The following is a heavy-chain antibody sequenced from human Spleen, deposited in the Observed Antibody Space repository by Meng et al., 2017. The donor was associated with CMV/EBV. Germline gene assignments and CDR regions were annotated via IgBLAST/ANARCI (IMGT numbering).Heavy chain of an antibody. D-gene: IGHD1-26*01. V-gene: IGHV3-23*03. CDR3: AKGVGATGAGDY. Sequence: CAASGFTFSSYAMSWVRQAPGKGLEWVSVIYSGGSSTYYADSVKGRFTISRDNSKNTLYLQRNSLRAEDTAVYYCAKGVGATGAGDYWGQGTLVTVSS. CDR1: GFTFSSYA. CDR2: IYSGGSST. J-gene: IGHJ4*02.